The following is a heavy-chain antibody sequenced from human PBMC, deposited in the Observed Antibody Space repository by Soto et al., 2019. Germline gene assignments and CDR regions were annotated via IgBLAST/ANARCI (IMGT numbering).Heavy chain of an antibody. V-gene: IGHV3-74*01. CDR3: VRTSLVVAAATREDY. CDR2: INSDGSST. CDR1: GFTFRSYW. J-gene: IGHJ4*02. D-gene: IGHD2-15*01. Sequence: EVQLVESGGGLVQPGGSLRLSCAASGFTFRSYWMHWVRQAPGKGLVWVSRINSDGSSTSYADSVKGRFTISRDNAKNTLYLQMKSLRAEDTAVYYCVRTSLVVAAATREDYWGQGTLVTVSS.